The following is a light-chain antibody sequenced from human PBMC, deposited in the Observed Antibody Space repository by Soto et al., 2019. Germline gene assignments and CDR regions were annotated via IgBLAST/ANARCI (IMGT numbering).Light chain of an antibody. J-gene: IGLJ1*01. Sequence: QSVLTQPASVSGSPGQSIAISCTGTSSDVGGYDYVSWCQQHPDKAPKLIVYEVTHRPSGVSSRFSGSKSGNTASLTISGLQAEDEADYYCSSLRSGSTRVFGTGTKVTVL. CDR3: SSLRSGSTRV. V-gene: IGLV2-14*01. CDR2: EVT. CDR1: SSDVGGYDY.